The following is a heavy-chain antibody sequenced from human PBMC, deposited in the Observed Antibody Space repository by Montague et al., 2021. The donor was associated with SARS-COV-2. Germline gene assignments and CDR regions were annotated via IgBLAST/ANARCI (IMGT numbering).Heavy chain of an antibody. J-gene: IGHJ6*03. V-gene: IGHV4-34*01. CDR3: ARLGEGVVPAPILGVGPYYSYFYMDV. CDR1: GGSFSDYY. D-gene: IGHD2-2*02. CDR2: INHSGSA. Sequence: SETLSLTCAVYGGSFSDYYWNWIRQPPGKGLEWIGEINHSGSANYNPSLKRRVTISVDMSKNQFSLKLNSVTAADTAMYYCARLGEGVVPAPILGVGPYYSYFYMDVWGKGATVTVSS.